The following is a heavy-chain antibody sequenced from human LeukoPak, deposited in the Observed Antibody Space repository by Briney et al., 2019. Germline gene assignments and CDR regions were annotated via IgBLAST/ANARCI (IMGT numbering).Heavy chain of an antibody. CDR2: MSPNSGNT. CDR1: GDTFTKYD. CDR3: VRGPPNWGYDF. J-gene: IGHJ4*02. D-gene: IGHD7-27*01. Sequence: GASVKVSCKASGDTFTKYDINWVRQATGQGLEWLGWMSPNSGNTGYAQKFQGRVSMTRDTSVNTAYMELSSLRSEDTAVYCVRGPPNWGYDFWGQGTLVTVSS. V-gene: IGHV1-8*01.